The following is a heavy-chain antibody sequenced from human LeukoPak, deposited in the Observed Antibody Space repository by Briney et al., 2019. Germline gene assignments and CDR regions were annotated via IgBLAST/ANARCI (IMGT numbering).Heavy chain of an antibody. CDR2: ISYDGSNK. J-gene: IGHJ4*02. V-gene: IGHV3-30*03. CDR3: ARAVTVAAPLDY. Sequence: GRSLRLSCAASGFTFSSYGMHRVRQAPGKGLEWVAVISYDGSNKYYADSVKGRFTISRDNSKNTLYLQMNSLRAEDTAVYYCARAVTVAAPLDYWGQGTLVTVSS. CDR1: GFTFSSYG. D-gene: IGHD2-15*01.